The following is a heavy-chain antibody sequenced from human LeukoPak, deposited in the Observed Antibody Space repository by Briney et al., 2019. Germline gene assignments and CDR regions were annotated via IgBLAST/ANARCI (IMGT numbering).Heavy chain of an antibody. CDR1: GFPFRSYS. Sequence: GGSLRLSCAASGFPFRSYSMNWVRQAPGKGLEWVSAISTTSTYVYYVDSVKGRFTISRDNAKNSLYLQMNSLRAEDTAVYYCARDTYNWNYGYDYWGQGTLVTVSS. CDR2: ISTTSTYV. J-gene: IGHJ4*02. CDR3: ARDTYNWNYGYDY. D-gene: IGHD1-7*01. V-gene: IGHV3-21*01.